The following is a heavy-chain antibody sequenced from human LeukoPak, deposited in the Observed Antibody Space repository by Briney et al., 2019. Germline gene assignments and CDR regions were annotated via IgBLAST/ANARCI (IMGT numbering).Heavy chain of an antibody. CDR2: INQDGSDN. V-gene: IGHV3-7*05. CDR3: ARDELMTPVTTDIA. Sequence: GGSLRLSCAASTFTFNSHWMSWVRQAPGKGLEWVANINQDGSDNYYVDSVKGRFTISRDNAKNSLHLQMNSLRAEDTAVYYCARDELMTPVTTDIAWGQGTLVTVSS. J-gene: IGHJ4*02. D-gene: IGHD4-17*01. CDR1: TFTFNSHW.